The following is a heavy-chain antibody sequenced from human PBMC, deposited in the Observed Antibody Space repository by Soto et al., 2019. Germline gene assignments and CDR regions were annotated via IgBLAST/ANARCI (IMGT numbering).Heavy chain of an antibody. J-gene: IGHJ5*02. D-gene: IGHD2-2*01. CDR3: ARDGFCTSTTCRVGNWFDP. CDR1: GGSFSGYY. V-gene: IGHV4-34*01. CDR2: INHRGST. Sequence: SETLSLTCVVYGGSFSGYYWSWIRQSPGKGLEWIGGINHRGSTNYNPSLERRVTISVDTSKNQFSLKLPSVTAADTAMYYCARDGFCTSTTCRVGNWFDPWGQGTLVTVSS.